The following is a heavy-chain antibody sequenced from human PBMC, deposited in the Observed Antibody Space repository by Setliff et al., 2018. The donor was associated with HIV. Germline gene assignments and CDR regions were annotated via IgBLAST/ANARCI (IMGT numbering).Heavy chain of an antibody. CDR2: IIHSGGT. D-gene: IGHD3-22*01. CDR1: GGSFSGYY. V-gene: IGHV4-34*12. Sequence: SETLSLTCAVYGGSFSGYYWTWIRQPPGRGLEWIGEIIHSGGTHYNPSLKSRVTMSVDTSKNQFSLKLSSVTAADTAVYYCAKYTFYDDTSGYFARRYFDLWGRGTLVTVSS. CDR3: AKYTFYDDTSGYFARRYFDL. J-gene: IGHJ2*01.